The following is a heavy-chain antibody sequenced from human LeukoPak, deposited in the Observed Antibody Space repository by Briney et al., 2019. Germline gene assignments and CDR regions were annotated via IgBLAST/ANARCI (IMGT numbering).Heavy chain of an antibody. V-gene: IGHV3-30*02. D-gene: IGHD2-2*01. Sequence: GGSLRLSCAASGFTFSSYGMHWVRQAPGKGLEWVAFIRYDGSNKYYADSVKGRFTISRDNSRNTLYLQMNSLRIEDTAVFYCAKAVVVVPAATPFDYWGLGTLVTVSS. CDR2: IRYDGSNK. CDR1: GFTFSSYG. J-gene: IGHJ4*02. CDR3: AKAVVVVPAATPFDY.